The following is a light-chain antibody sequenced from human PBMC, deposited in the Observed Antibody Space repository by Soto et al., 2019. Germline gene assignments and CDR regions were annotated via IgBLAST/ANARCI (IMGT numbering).Light chain of an antibody. CDR1: QSLVHSDGNTS. J-gene: IGKJ4*01. CDR3: AQAAQFPLT. Sequence: DIVMTQTPVSSSVALGQSASISCKSSQSLVHSDGNTSLNWLHQRPGQPPRLLIYKISKRLSGVPDRFSGSGAGTFFTLRISRLEPEDVSIYYCAQAAQFPLTFGGGTKVEIK. CDR2: KIS. V-gene: IGKV2-24*01.